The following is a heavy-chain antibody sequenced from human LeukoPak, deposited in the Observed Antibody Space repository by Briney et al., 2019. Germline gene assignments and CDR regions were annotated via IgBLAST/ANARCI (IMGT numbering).Heavy chain of an antibody. J-gene: IGHJ5*02. CDR1: GGTFSSYA. Sequence: SVKVSCKASGGTFSSYAISWVRQAPGQGLEWMGGIIPIFGTANYAQKFQGRVTMTRDMSTSTVYMELSSLRSEDTAVYYCARGRFLEWLRGHNWFDPWGQGTLVTVSS. D-gene: IGHD3-3*01. CDR2: IIPIFGTA. CDR3: ARGRFLEWLRGHNWFDP. V-gene: IGHV1-69*05.